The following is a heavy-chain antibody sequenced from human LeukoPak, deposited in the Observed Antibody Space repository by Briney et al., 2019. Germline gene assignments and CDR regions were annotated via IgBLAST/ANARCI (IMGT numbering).Heavy chain of an antibody. CDR3: ARGVEMATITLAYYYYYMDV. Sequence: PSETLSPTCTVSGGSISSYYWSWIRQPPGKGLEWIGYIYTSGSTNYNPSLKSRVTISVDTSKNQFSLKLSSVTAADTAVYYCARGVEMATITLAYYYYYMDVWGKGTTVTVSS. V-gene: IGHV4-4*09. CDR2: IYTSGST. CDR1: GGSISSYY. J-gene: IGHJ6*03. D-gene: IGHD5-24*01.